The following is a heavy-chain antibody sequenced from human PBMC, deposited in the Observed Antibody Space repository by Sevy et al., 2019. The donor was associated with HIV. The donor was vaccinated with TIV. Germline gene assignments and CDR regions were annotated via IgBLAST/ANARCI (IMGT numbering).Heavy chain of an antibody. J-gene: IGHJ4*02. Sequence: GGSLRLSCAASGFTVSSNYMSWVRQAPGKGLEWVSVIYSDDSTYYADSVKGRFTISRDNSKNTLYLQMNSLRAEDTAVYYGATGIAAAGHSFDYWGQGTLVTVSS. D-gene: IGHD6-13*01. V-gene: IGHV3-53*01. CDR2: IYSDDST. CDR1: GFTVSSNY. CDR3: ATGIAAAGHSFDY.